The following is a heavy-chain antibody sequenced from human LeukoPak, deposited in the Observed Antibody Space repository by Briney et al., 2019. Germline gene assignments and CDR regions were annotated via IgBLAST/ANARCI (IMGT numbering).Heavy chain of an antibody. D-gene: IGHD3-9*01. J-gene: IGHJ4*02. Sequence: SETLSLTCTVSGGSISSSSYYWGWIRQPPGKGLEWLGSIYYSGSTYDNPSLKSRVTISVDTSKNQFSLKLSSVTAADTAVYYCARRSYEILTGYYNVDYWGQGTLVTVSS. V-gene: IGHV4-39*01. CDR2: IYYSGST. CDR3: ARRSYEILTGYYNVDY. CDR1: GGSISSSSYY.